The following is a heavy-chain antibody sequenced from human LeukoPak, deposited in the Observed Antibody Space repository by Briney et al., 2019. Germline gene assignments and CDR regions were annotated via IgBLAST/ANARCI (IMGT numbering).Heavy chain of an antibody. CDR3: AKDEPGSYSPSDY. J-gene: IGHJ4*02. Sequence: GGSLRLSCAASGFTFRNYAMHWVRQAPGKGLEWVAFISYDGNDKYYADSVKGRFTISRDNSKNTLYLQMSSLRAEDTAVYYCAKDEPGSYSPSDYWGQGTLVTVSS. D-gene: IGHD3-10*01. V-gene: IGHV3-30*18. CDR2: ISYDGNDK. CDR1: GFTFRNYA.